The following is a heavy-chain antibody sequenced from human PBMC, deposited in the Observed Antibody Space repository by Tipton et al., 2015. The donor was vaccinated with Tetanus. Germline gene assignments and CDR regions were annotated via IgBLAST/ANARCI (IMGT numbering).Heavy chain of an antibody. Sequence: SLRLSCAASGFTFSSYGMHWVRQAPGKGLEWVAVISYDGSNKYYADFVKGRFTISRDNSKNTLYLQMNSLRAEDTAVYYCAKGVNTEYWGQGTLVTVSS. CDR2: ISYDGSNK. V-gene: IGHV3-30*18. CDR1: GFTFSSYG. J-gene: IGHJ4*02. D-gene: IGHD4-17*01. CDR3: AKGVNTEY.